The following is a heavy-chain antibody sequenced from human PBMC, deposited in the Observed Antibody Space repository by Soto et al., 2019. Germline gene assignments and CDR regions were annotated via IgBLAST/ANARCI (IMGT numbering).Heavy chain of an antibody. CDR2: FSSSTGAI. CDR3: AAPTGVSQECFQH. V-gene: IGHV3-48*03. D-gene: IGHD3-3*01. CDR1: GFPFSNYE. Sequence: EVQLVESGGGLVQPGGSLRLSCAASGFPFSNYEINWVRQAPGKGLEWISFFSSSTGAIFYADSVKGRFTISRDSAKKSLHLHMTNLRAEDTAVYYCAAPTGVSQECFQHWGQGTLVTVSS. J-gene: IGHJ1*01.